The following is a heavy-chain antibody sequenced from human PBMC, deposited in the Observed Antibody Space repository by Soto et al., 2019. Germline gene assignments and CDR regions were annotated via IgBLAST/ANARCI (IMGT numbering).Heavy chain of an antibody. Sequence: SETLSLTCTVYGGSFSSFYWSWIRQSPGKGLEWIGEIHHSGTTNYNPSQKSRVTISVDTSKNQFSLELSSVTAADTAVYYCARVWGGAFDIWGQGTMVT. V-gene: IGHV4-34*01. CDR2: IHHSGTT. CDR3: ARVWGGAFDI. D-gene: IGHD3-10*01. CDR1: GGSFSSFY. J-gene: IGHJ3*02.